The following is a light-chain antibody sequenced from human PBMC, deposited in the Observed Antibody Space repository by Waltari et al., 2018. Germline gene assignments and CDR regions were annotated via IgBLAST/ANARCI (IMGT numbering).Light chain of an antibody. Sequence: DIQMTQSPSSLSASVGDRVTITCRASQSISSYLHWYQQKPGKAPTLLIYAASRLQSGVPSRFSGSGSGTDFTLTISSLQPEDFATYYCQQSYSTPPWTFGQGTKVEIK. J-gene: IGKJ1*01. CDR3: QQSYSTPPWT. CDR1: QSISSY. V-gene: IGKV1-39*01. CDR2: AAS.